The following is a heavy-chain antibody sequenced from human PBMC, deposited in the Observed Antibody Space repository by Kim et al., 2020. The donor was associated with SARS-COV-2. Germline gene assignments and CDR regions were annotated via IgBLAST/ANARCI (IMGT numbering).Heavy chain of an antibody. J-gene: IGHJ3*01. CDR2: TDHSGSA. D-gene: IGHD1-26*01. CDR3: ARLGFGSGSYYNTFDV. V-gene: IGHV4-34*01. Sequence: SETLSLTCAVSGGTFTSGFWSWIRQPPGKGLEYIGETDHSGSANYNTSLRSRVTMSADRSTNQFSLKLTSVTAADTAIYYCARLGFGSGSYYNTFDVWG. CDR1: GGTFTSGF.